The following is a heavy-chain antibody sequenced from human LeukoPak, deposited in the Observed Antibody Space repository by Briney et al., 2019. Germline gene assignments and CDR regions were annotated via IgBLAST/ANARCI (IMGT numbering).Heavy chain of an antibody. CDR2: ISSDGSNK. V-gene: IGHV3-30*03. J-gene: IGHJ4*02. Sequence: GGSLRLSCAASGFTFSSYGMHWVRQAPGKGLEWVAVISSDGSNKYYADSVKGRFTISRDNSKNTLHLQMNSLRAEDTAVYYCFFPGVTGKVYWGQGTLVSVSS. D-gene: IGHD1-20*01. CDR1: GFTFSSYG. CDR3: FFPGVTGKVY.